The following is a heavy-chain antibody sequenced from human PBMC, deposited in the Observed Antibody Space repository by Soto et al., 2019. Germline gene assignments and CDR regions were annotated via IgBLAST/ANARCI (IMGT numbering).Heavy chain of an antibody. D-gene: IGHD3-3*01. V-gene: IGHV1-18*01. CDR1: GYTFMNYG. Sequence: QAQLVQSGAEVRKPGASVNVSCRTSGYTFMNYGASWVRQAPGQGLVWMGWINTYNGQTNVAQNFQGRVTLSSDASARTVYMELMSLRSDDTAMYFCVRDVIWSATLIWGVVARSFDIWGQGTPVTVSS. J-gene: IGHJ3*02. CDR2: INTYNGQT. CDR3: VRDVIWSATLIWGVVARSFDI.